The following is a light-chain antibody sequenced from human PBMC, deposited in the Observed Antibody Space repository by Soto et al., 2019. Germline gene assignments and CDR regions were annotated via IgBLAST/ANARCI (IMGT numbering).Light chain of an antibody. V-gene: IGKV1-6*01. CDR2: SAS. CDR1: QDIKND. CDR3: LQDYSYPYT. Sequence: AIQMTQSPSSLSASVGDRVTITCRASQDIKNDIGWYQQKPGRAPKLLMYSASTLHTEVPSRFSGSGSGSVFTLTISSLQPEDFANYYCLQDYSYPYTFGQGTKLEIK. J-gene: IGKJ2*01.